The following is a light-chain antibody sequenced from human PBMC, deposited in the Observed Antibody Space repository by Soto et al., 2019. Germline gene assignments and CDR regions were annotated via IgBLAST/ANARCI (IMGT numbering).Light chain of an antibody. Sequence: EMVMTQSPATLSVSPGERATLSCRDSHSVGSNLAWYQQAPGQAPSLIISGASTRSTGFPARFSGSVSGTEFPRTISRLQSEDVAVYYCQHYSNWPITFGGGTKVEIK. CDR3: QHYSNWPIT. V-gene: IGKV3-15*01. CDR2: GAS. CDR1: HSVGSN. J-gene: IGKJ4*01.